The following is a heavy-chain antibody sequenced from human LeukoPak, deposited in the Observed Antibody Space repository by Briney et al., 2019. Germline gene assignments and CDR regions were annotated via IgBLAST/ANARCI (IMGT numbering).Heavy chain of an antibody. CDR2: ISAYNGNT. D-gene: IGHD2-2*01. V-gene: IGHV1-18*01. CDR1: GYTFTSYG. Sequence: ASVKVSCKASGYTFTSYGISWVRQAPGQGLEWMGWISAYNGNTNYAQKLQGRVTMTTDTSTSTAYMELRSLRSDDTAVYYCARAYSANIVVVPAAMSYYYYYYMDVWGKGTTVTVSS. J-gene: IGHJ6*03. CDR3: ARAYSANIVVVPAAMSYYYYYYMDV.